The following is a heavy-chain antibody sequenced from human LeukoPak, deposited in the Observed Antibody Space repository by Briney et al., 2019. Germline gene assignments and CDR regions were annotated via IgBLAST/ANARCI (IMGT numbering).Heavy chain of an antibody. J-gene: IGHJ4*02. CDR2: ISSNGGST. V-gene: IGHV3-64*01. CDR1: GFTFSSYA. CDR3: ARGGVLRYFDWLSDY. Sequence: GGSLRLSCAASGFTFSSYAMHWVRQAPGKELEYVSAISSNGGSTYYANSVKGRFTISRDNSKNTLYLQMGSLRAEDMAVYYCARGGVLRYFDWLSDYWGQGTLVTVSS. D-gene: IGHD3-9*01.